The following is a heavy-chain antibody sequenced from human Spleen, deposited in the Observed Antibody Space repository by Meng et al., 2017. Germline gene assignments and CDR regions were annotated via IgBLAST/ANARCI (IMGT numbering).Heavy chain of an antibody. CDR1: GGSISSSNW. V-gene: IGHV4-4*02. Sequence: HSPGPVPGTWKTSGTRSLTSAVSGGSISSSNWWRWGSQLPGKGLEWIGEIYHSGTTNYNPSLTSRVTISVDKSKNQFSLKLSCVTAADTAVYYCARGPEAPYSSGWIFDYWGQGILVTVSS. J-gene: IGHJ4*02. CDR3: ARGPEAPYSSGWIFDY. CDR2: IYHSGTT. D-gene: IGHD6-19*01.